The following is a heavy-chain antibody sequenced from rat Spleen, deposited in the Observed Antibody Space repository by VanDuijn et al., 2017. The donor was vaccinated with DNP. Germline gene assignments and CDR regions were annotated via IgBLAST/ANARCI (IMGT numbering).Heavy chain of an antibody. CDR1: GFTFSDYN. CDR3: ARLPITTVADY. Sequence: EVQLVESGGGLVQPGRSLKLSCAASGFTFSDYNMAWVRQAPKKGLEWVATISYDGGTPYYRDYVKGRFTISRDNAKRTLYLQMNSLRSEDTATYYCARLPITTVADYWGQGVMVTVSS. V-gene: IGHV5-7*01. CDR2: ISYDGGTP. D-gene: IGHD1-1*01. J-gene: IGHJ2*01.